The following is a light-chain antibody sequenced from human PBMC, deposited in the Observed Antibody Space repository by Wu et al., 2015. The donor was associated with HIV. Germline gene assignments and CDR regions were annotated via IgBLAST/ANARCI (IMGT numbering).Light chain of an antibody. CDR2: GAS. V-gene: IGKV3-20*01. CDR3: QQYGSSPLT. Sequence: EIVLTQSPDTLSLSPGERATLSCRASQSVSSSYLAWYQQKPGQAPRLLIYGASSRATGIPDRFSGSGSGTGFTLTISRLEPEDFAVFYCQQYGSSPLTFGGGTKVEI. J-gene: IGKJ4*01. CDR1: QSVSSSY.